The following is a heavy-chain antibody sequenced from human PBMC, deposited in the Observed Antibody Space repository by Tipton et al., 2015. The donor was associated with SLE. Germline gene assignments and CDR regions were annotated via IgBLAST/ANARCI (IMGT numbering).Heavy chain of an antibody. V-gene: IGHV1-8*02. D-gene: IGHD6-13*01. Sequence: QLVQSGAELKKPGASVTVSCKACGYLFTDNDINWVRQAAGQGLEWMGWINPNSGNRGYAQNFQGRVTMTRDTSTSTAYMELSGLTSDDTAVYYCARGSRVAAEATFKYYLDAWGQGTLVTVSS. CDR1: GYLFTDND. CDR3: ARGSRVAAEATFKYYLDA. J-gene: IGHJ4*02. CDR2: INPNSGNR.